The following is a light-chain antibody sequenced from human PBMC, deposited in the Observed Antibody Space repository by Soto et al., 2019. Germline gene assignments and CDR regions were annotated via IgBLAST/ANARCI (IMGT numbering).Light chain of an antibody. Sequence: DIQMTQSPCSLSASVGDRVTISCRASQTINFYLSWYQQKPGKAPKLLIYGASTLQSGVPSRFSGSVSGTDFTLTISSLQPEDFATYYCQQSYSTPMYTFGQGTKLEIK. CDR2: GAS. J-gene: IGKJ2*01. V-gene: IGKV1-39*01. CDR1: QTINFY. CDR3: QQSYSTPMYT.